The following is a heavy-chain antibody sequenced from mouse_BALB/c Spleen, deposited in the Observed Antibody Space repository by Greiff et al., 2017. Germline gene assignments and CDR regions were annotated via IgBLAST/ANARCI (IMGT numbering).Heavy chain of an antibody. CDR1: GFNIKDTY. CDR2: IDPANGNT. J-gene: IGHJ4*01. Sequence: DVQLQESGAELVKPGASVKLSCTASGFNIKDTYMHWVKQRPEQGLEWIGRIDPANGNTKYDPKFQGKATITADTSSNTAYLQLSSLTSEDTAVYYCASSTMIYAMDYWGQGTSVTVSS. CDR3: ASSTMIYAMDY. D-gene: IGHD2-4*01. V-gene: IGHV14-3*02.